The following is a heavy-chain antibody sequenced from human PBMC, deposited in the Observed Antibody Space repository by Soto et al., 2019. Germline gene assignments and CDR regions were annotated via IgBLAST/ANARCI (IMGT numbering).Heavy chain of an antibody. J-gene: IGHJ6*02. CDR1: GFTFSSYW. CDR3: ARAGGYGLDV. V-gene: IGHV3-74*01. CDR2: INSDGSST. D-gene: IGHD3-16*01. Sequence: EVPLVESGGGLVQPGGSLRLSCAASGFTFSSYWMHWVRQAPGKGLVWVSRINSDGSSTSYADSVKGRFTISRDNAKNMLYLQMNNQRAEDTAVDFCARAGGYGLDVWGQGTTVIVSS.